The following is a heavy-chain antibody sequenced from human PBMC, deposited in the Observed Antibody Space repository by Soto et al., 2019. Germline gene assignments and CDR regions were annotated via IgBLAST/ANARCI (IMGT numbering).Heavy chain of an antibody. D-gene: IGHD2-15*01. V-gene: IGHV4-39*01. J-gene: IGHJ4*02. CDR2: IYYSGST. CDR1: GGSISSSSYY. CDR3: ARLLALGYCSGGSCYQDY. Sequence: QLQLQESGPGLVKPSETLSLTCTVSGGSISSSSYYWGWIRQPPGKGLEWIGSIYYSGSTYYNPSLKSRVTISVDTSKNQFSLKLSSVTAADTAVYYCARLLALGYCSGGSCYQDYWGQGTLVTVSS.